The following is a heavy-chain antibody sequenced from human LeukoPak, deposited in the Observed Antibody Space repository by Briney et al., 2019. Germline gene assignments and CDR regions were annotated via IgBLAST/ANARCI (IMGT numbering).Heavy chain of an antibody. CDR1: GGSISSYY. V-gene: IGHV4-59*01. J-gene: IGHJ6*02. CDR2: IYYSGST. Sequence: PSETLSLTSTVSGGSISSYYWSWIRQPPGKGLEWIGYIYYSGSTNYNPSLKSRVTISVDTSKNQFSLKLSSVTAADTAVYYCARVGCSGGSCYSSAIYYYGMDVWGQGTTVTVSS. CDR3: ARVGCSGGSCYSSAIYYYGMDV. D-gene: IGHD2-15*01.